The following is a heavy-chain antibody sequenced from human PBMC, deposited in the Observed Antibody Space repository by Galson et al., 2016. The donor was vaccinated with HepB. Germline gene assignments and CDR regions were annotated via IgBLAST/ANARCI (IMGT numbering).Heavy chain of an antibody. J-gene: IGHJ4*02. Sequence: SLRLSCAASGFTVSTNYMSWVRQAPGKGLEWVSVIYSSGSTYYADSVKGRFTFSRDNSKNTLYLQMNSLRAEDTAVYYCTMISWSTSSGFGFWGQGTRVTVSS. CDR1: GFTVSTNY. V-gene: IGHV3-53*01. CDR3: TMISWSTSSGFGF. D-gene: IGHD3-22*01. CDR2: IYSSGST.